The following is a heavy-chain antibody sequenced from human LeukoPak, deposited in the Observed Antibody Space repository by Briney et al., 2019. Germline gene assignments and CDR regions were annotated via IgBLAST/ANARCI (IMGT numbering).Heavy chain of an antibody. D-gene: IGHD1-26*01. V-gene: IGHV4-34*01. J-gene: IGHJ4*02. CDR1: GGSFSGYY. CDR3: ASAAAYMGLFDY. CDR2: INHSGST. Sequence: SETLSLTCAVYGGSFSGYYWSWIRQPPGKGLEWIGEINHSGSTNYNPSLKSRVTISVDTSKNQFSLKLSSVTAADTAVYYCASAAAYMGLFDYWGQGTLVTVSS.